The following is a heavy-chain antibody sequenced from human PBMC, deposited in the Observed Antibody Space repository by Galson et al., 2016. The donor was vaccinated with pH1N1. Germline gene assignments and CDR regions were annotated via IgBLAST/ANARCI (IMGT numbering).Heavy chain of an antibody. D-gene: IGHD2-21*01. CDR3: ARMGDCGGVLSDD. CDR2: TDWDDDT. CDR1: GFSLTTTGVC. V-gene: IGHV2-70*17. Sequence: PALVKPTQTLTLTCTFSGFSLTTTGVCVSWLRQPPGKALEWLARTDWDDDTFCSPSLKTRLTISKDTSRNQVVLTMTNMDPVDTATYYCARMGDCGGVLSDDWGRGTLVTVSS. J-gene: IGHJ4*02.